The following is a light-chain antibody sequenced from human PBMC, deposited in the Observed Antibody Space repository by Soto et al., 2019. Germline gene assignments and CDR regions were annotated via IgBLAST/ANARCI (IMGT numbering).Light chain of an antibody. J-gene: IGKJ1*01. V-gene: IGKV3-20*01. CDR2: GAS. CDR3: QQYGGSPQS. CDR1: QSVSNY. Sequence: EIVLTQSPGTLSLSPGERATLSCRASQSVSNYLAWYQQKPGQAPRLLIYGASRRATVIPDRFSGSGSGTDFTLTISRLEPADFAVYYCQQYGGSPQSFGQGTNVAIK.